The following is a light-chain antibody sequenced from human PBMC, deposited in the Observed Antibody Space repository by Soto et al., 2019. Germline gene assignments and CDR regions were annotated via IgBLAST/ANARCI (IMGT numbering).Light chain of an antibody. Sequence: DIQLTQSPCSLSASVGDRFTITCRASQSMGSWLAWYQQKPGKAPKLLIYEVSSLESGVPSRFSVSGSGPECSLTIRSLQPDDFATYYSQQYNSYPYTFGQGTRLEIK. J-gene: IGKJ5*01. CDR1: QSMGSW. V-gene: IGKV1-5*01. CDR3: QQYNSYPYT. CDR2: EVS.